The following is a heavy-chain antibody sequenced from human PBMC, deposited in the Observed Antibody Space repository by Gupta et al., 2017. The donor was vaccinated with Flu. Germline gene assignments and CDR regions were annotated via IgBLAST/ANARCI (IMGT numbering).Heavy chain of an antibody. CDR1: GFPFSSYA. J-gene: IGHJ4*02. D-gene: IGHD1-26*01. CDR3: AKGYLKVGPDY. CDR2: ISDSGGST. Sequence: EVQLLESGGGLVQPGGSLRLSCAASGFPFSSYALRWVRQAPGKGLQWVSGISDSGGSTYYADSVKGRFTISRDNSKNTLFLQMNSLRADDTAVYYCAKGYLKVGPDYWGQGTLVTVSS. V-gene: IGHV3-23*01.